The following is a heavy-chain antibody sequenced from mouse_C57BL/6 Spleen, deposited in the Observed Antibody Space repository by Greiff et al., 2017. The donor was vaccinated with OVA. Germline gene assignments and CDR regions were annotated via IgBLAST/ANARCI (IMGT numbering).Heavy chain of an antibody. V-gene: IGHV1-15*01. CDR1: GYTFTDYE. J-gene: IGHJ1*03. CDR2: IDPETGGT. D-gene: IGHD1-1*01. Sequence: QVQLQQSGAELVRPGASVTLSCKASGYTFTDYEMHWVKQTPVHGLEWIGAIDPETGGTAYNQKFKGKAILTADKSSSTAYMELRSLTSEDSAVYYCTRCYGSSYGYFEVWGTGTTVTVSS. CDR3: TRCYGSSYGYFEV.